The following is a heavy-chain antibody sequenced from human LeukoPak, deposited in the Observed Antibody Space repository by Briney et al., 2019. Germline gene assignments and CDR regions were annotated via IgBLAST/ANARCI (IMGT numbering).Heavy chain of an antibody. V-gene: IGHV4-34*01. Sequence: SETLSLTCAGYGGSFCGYYWSWIRQPPGKGLEWIGEINHSGSTNYNPSLKSRVTISVDTSKNQFSLKLSSVTAADTAVYYCARTKRNHCSGGSCYSAGWFDPWGQGTLVTVSS. D-gene: IGHD2-15*01. CDR2: INHSGST. CDR3: ARTKRNHCSGGSCYSAGWFDP. CDR1: GGSFCGYY. J-gene: IGHJ5*02.